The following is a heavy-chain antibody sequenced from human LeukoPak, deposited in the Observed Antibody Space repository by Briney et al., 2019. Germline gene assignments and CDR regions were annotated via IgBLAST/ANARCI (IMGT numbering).Heavy chain of an antibody. D-gene: IGHD6-13*01. CDR2: ISSSGSTI. V-gene: IGHV3-11*01. J-gene: IGHJ5*02. CDR3: ARSIAAAGMGDWFDP. CDR1: GFTFSDYY. Sequence: PGGSLRLSCAASGFTFSDYYMGWIRQAPGKGLEWVSYISSSGSTIYYADSVKGRFTISRDNAKNSLYLQMNSLRAEDTAVYYCARSIAAAGMGDWFDPWGQGTLVTVSS.